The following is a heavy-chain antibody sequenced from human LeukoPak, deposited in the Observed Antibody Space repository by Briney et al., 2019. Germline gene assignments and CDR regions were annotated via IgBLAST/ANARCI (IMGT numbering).Heavy chain of an antibody. CDR3: ARRYYDASGFTFDY. J-gene: IGHJ4*01. D-gene: IGHD3-22*01. CDR1: GGSINSGDYY. Sequence: PSETLSLTCTVSGGSINSGDYYWTWIRQPPGKGLEWIGYIYYSGSTSYNPSLKSRVSISLDTSTNRFSLKLSSVTAADTAVYYCARRYYDASGFTFDYWGQGILVTVSS. CDR2: IYYSGST. V-gene: IGHV4-30-4*08.